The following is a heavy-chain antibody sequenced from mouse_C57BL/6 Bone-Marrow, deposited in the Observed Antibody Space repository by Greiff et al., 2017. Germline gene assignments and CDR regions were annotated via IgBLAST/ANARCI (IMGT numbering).Heavy chain of an antibody. Sequence: EVQVVESGGDLVQPGGSLKLSCAASGFTFSSYGLSWVRLTPDKRLEWVATISSGGRCTYYPDSVKGRFTISRDNAKNTLYLQMSSLKSEDTAMYYCAGHSYYGSISWFADWGQGTLGTVYA. J-gene: IGHJ3*01. CDR2: ISSGGRCT. CDR1: GFTFSSYG. D-gene: IGHD1-1*01. V-gene: IGHV5-6*01. CDR3: AGHSYYGSISWFAD.